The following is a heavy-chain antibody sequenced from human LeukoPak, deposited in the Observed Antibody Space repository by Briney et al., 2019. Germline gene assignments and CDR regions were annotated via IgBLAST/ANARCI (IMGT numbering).Heavy chain of an antibody. D-gene: IGHD5-24*01. V-gene: IGHV7-4-1*02. CDR2: INTNTGNP. Sequence: ASVKVSCKASGYTFTSYAMNWVRQAPGQGLEWMGWINTNTGNPTYAQGFTGRFVFSLDTSVSTAYLQISSLKAEDTAVYCCTSIVEMATNGLDYWGQGTLVTVSS. CDR1: GYTFTSYA. CDR3: TSIVEMATNGLDY. J-gene: IGHJ4*02.